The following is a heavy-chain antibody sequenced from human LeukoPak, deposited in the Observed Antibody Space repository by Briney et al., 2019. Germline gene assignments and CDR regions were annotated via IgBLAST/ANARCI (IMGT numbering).Heavy chain of an antibody. CDR1: GFTFSSYA. CDR3: AKSDFWSGPSLDAFDI. J-gene: IGHJ3*02. Sequence: GGSLRLSCAASGFTFSSYAMSWVRQAPGKGLEWVSAISGSGGSTYYADSVKGRFTISRDNSKNTLYLQMNSLRAEDTAVYYCAKSDFWSGPSLDAFDIWGQGTMVTVSS. D-gene: IGHD3-3*01. V-gene: IGHV3-23*01. CDR2: ISGSGGST.